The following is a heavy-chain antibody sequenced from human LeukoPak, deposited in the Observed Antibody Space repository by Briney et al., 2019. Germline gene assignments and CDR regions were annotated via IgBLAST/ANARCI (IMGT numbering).Heavy chain of an antibody. D-gene: IGHD3-9*01. CDR1: GFTFSSYG. V-gene: IGHV3-33*06. CDR3: AKGYSEDILSYFDY. CDR2: IWYDGSNK. J-gene: IGHJ4*02. Sequence: PGGSLRLSCAASGFTFSSYGMHWVRQAPGKGLEWVAVIWYDGSNKYYADSVKGRFTISRDNSKNTLYLQMNSLRAEDTAVHYCAKGYSEDILSYFDYWGQGTLVTVSS.